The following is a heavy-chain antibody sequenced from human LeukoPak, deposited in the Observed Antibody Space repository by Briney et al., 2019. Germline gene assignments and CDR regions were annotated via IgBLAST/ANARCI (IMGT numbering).Heavy chain of an antibody. Sequence: PSQTLSLTCTVSGGSISSGSYYWSWIRQPAGKGLEWIGRIYTSGSTNYNPSLKSRVTISVDTSKNQFPLKLSSVTAADTAVYYCARSKDILTGYCFDYWGQGTLVTVSS. D-gene: IGHD3-9*01. CDR2: IYTSGST. CDR3: ARSKDILTGYCFDY. V-gene: IGHV4-61*02. J-gene: IGHJ4*02. CDR1: GGSISSGSYY.